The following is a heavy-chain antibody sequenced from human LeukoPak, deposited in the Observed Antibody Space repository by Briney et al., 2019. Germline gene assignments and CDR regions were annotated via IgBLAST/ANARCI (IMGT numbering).Heavy chain of an antibody. J-gene: IGHJ4*02. CDR3: ARDFYCSRTSCYAPSFDY. CDR2: ISSSSTYI. CDR1: GFTFSDYS. V-gene: IGHV3-21*01. Sequence: KSGGSLRLSCAASGFTFSDYSMNWVRQAPGKGLEWVSSISSSSTYIYYADSVKGRFTISRDNARNSVYLQMNSLRAEDSAVYYCARDFYCSRTSCYAPSFDYWGQGTLVTVSS. D-gene: IGHD2-2*01.